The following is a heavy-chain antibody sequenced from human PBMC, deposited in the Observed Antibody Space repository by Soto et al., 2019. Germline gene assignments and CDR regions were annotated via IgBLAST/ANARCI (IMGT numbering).Heavy chain of an antibody. CDR3: ARDNGDYYDSSGDDAFDI. J-gene: IGHJ3*02. CDR2: IVVGSGNT. D-gene: IGHD3-22*01. Sequence: SVKVSCKASGFTFTSSAVQWVRQARGQRLEWIGWIVVGSGNTNYAQKFQERVTITRDMSTSTAYMELSSLRSEDTAVYYCARDNGDYYDSSGDDAFDIWGQGTMVTVSS. V-gene: IGHV1-58*01. CDR1: GFTFTSSA.